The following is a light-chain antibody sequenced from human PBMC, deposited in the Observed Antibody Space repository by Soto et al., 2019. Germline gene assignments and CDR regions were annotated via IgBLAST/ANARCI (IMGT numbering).Light chain of an antibody. V-gene: IGLV1-44*01. CDR2: SNN. J-gene: IGLJ1*01. CDR3: AAWDDSLNGYV. CDR1: SYNIGSNT. Sequence: QPVLTQPPSASGTPGQWVTIYCSGNSYNIGSNTVNWYQQLPGTAPKLLIYSNNQRPSGVPDRFSGSKSGTSASLAISGLQSEDQADYYCAAWDDSLNGYVFGTGTKVTVL.